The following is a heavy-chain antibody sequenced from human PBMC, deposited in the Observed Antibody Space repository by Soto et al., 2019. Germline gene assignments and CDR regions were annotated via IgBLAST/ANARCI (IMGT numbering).Heavy chain of an antibody. D-gene: IGHD5-12*01. CDR1: GGTFSSYA. Sequence: QVQLVQSGAEVKKPGSSVKVSCKASGGTFSSYAISWVRQAPGQGLEWMGGIIPIFGTANYAQKFQGRVTITADEXXSXAXXELSSLRSEDTAVYYCARESGYSGYDGYYYYGMDVWGQGTTVTVSS. CDR2: IIPIFGTA. V-gene: IGHV1-69*12. J-gene: IGHJ6*02. CDR3: ARESGYSGYDGYYYYGMDV.